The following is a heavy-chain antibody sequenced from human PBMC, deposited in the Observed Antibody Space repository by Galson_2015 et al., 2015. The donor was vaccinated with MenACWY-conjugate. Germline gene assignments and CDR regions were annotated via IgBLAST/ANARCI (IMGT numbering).Heavy chain of an antibody. CDR2: IKSKTDGGTV. J-gene: IGHJ6*03. Sequence: SLRLSCAVSSFPFNIAWMNWVRQAPGKGLAWVGRIKSKTDGGTVDYASPVKGRFTISRDDSRNTLYLQMDSLQTDDTTMYYCTTEGIREVRGALATVYHFYMDVWGKGTTVTVSS. V-gene: IGHV3-15*07. CDR3: TTEGIREVRGALATVYHFYMDV. D-gene: IGHD3-10*01. CDR1: SFPFNIAW.